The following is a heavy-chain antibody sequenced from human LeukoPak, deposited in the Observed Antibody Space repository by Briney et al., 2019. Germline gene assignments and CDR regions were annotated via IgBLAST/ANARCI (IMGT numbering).Heavy chain of an antibody. D-gene: IGHD5-24*01. CDR2: ISSSGNTI. CDR3: AREGGRWLQYLSGLFDY. J-gene: IGHJ4*02. V-gene: IGHV3-11*04. CDR1: GFTFSDYY. Sequence: PGGSLRLSCAASGFTFSDYYLSWIRQAPGKGLEWVSYISSSGNTIYYADSVKGRFTISRDNAKNSLYLQMNSLRAEDTAVYYCAREGGRWLQYLSGLFDYWGQGTLVTVSS.